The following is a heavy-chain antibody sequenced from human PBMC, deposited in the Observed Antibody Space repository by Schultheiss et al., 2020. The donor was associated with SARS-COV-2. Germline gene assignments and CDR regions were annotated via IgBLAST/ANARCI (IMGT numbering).Heavy chain of an antibody. CDR3: ARIDWLGVGWSWFDP. V-gene: IGHV2-70*13. J-gene: IGHJ5*02. CDR2: IDWDDDK. CDR1: GFSLSTRTMC. D-gene: IGHD3-16*01. Sequence: SGPTLVKPTQTLTLTCTFSGFSLSTRTMCVSWIRQPPGKALEWLALIDWDDDKYYSTSLKTRLTISKDTSKNQVVLTMTNMDPVDTATYYCARIDWLGVGWSWFDPWGQGTLVTVSS.